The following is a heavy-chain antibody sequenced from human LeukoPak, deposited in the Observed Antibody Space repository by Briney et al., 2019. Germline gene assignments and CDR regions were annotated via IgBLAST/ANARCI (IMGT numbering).Heavy chain of an antibody. V-gene: IGHV3-11*04. CDR3: ATDVGYCNSGICYTRIDN. D-gene: IGHD2-2*02. CDR2: ISSSGSTI. J-gene: IGHJ4*02. Sequence: PGGSLRLSCAASGFTFSDYYMSWIRQAPGKGLEWISYISSSGSTIYYADSVKGRFTISRDNAKNSLFLQMNSLRVEDTAVYYCATDVGYCNSGICYTRIDNWGQGTLVTVSS. CDR1: GFTFSDYY.